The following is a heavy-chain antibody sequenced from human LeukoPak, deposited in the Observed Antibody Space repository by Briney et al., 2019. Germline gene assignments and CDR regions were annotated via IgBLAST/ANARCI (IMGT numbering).Heavy chain of an antibody. CDR3: ARDSRLITFGGVIFFSDY. Sequence: SETLSLTCTVSGGSISSSSYYWGWIRQPPGKGLEWIGSIYYSGSTYYNPSLKSRVTISVDTSKNQFSLKLSSVTAADTAVYYCARDSRLITFGGVIFFSDYWGQGTLVTVSS. V-gene: IGHV4-39*07. CDR1: GGSISSSSYY. D-gene: IGHD3-16*01. CDR2: IYYSGST. J-gene: IGHJ4*02.